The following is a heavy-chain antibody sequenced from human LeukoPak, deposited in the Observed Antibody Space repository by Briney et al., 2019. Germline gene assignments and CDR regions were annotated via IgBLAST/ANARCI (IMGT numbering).Heavy chain of an antibody. Sequence: PGRSLRLSCAASGFTFSSYGMHWVRQAPGKGPEWVAVISYDGSNKYYADSVKGRFTISRDNSKNTLYLQMNSLRAEDTAVYYCLYSSSSGDYWGQGTLVTVSS. CDR1: GFTFSSYG. CDR2: ISYDGSNK. J-gene: IGHJ4*02. V-gene: IGHV3-30*03. D-gene: IGHD6-13*01. CDR3: LYSSSSGDY.